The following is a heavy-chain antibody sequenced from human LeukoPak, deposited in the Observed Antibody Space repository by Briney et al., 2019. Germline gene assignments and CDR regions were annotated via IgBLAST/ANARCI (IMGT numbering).Heavy chain of an antibody. CDR2: ISGSGGST. CDR1: GITLSSYG. D-gene: IGHD3-22*01. CDR3: ANDYYDSSGYYLGAFDI. V-gene: IGHV3-23*01. J-gene: IGHJ3*02. Sequence: PGGSLRLSCAVSGITLSSYGMSWVRQAPGKGLEWVSTISGSGGSTYYADSVKGRFTISRDNSKNTLYLQMNSLRAEDTAVYYCANDYYDSSGYYLGAFDIWGQGTMVTVSS.